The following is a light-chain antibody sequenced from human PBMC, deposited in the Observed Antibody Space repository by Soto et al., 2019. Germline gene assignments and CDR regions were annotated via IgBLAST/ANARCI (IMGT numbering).Light chain of an antibody. Sequence: DIQMTQSPSTLSASVGDRVTITCRASQNVDNWVAWYQQKPGKAPKFLIYDSSNLESGVPSRFSGRGSGTEFTLTISSLQPDDCATYYCQPYNSNSRTFGQGTRV. CDR2: DSS. CDR1: QNVDNW. J-gene: IGKJ1*01. CDR3: QPYNSNSRT. V-gene: IGKV1-5*01.